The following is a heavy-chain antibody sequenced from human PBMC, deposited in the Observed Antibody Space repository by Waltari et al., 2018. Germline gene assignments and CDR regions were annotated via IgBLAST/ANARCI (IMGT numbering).Heavy chain of an antibody. Sequence: SGEGLVQPGGSLRLSCTASGATIYSNYMNWLRKAPGKGLEWISVIFAYGTTHFADSVRGRFVISRDKSENTLYLQMNFVRADDSSVYYCTRGGHPNSWGQGTLVTVSS. V-gene: IGHV3-66*02. D-gene: IGHD7-27*01. J-gene: IGHJ1*01. CDR2: IFAYGTT. CDR1: GATIYSNY. CDR3: TRGGHPNS.